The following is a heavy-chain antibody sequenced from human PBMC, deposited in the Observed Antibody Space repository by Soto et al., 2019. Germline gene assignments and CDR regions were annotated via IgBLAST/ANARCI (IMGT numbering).Heavy chain of an antibody. CDR1: VVIFSVYA. V-gene: IGHV3-23*01. J-gene: IGHJ3*02. D-gene: IGHD6-19*01. CDR3: AKRFAYSSGLDGFDI. CDR2: ISGNGGTT. Sequence: WGSLRICWAASVVIFSVYAMTWVRQGPVKGLEWVSGISGNGGTTYYADSVKGRFIISRDNSKNTLFLQMNSLRAEDSAIYYCAKRFAYSSGLDGFDIWGQGTMVTVSS.